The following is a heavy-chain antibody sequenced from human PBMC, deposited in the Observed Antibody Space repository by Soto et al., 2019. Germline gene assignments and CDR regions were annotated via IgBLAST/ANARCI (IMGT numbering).Heavy chain of an antibody. CDR3: ARGGGMYSISWPVGY. CDR1: GYTFTNYG. Sequence: GASVKVSCKASGYTFTNYGISWVRQAPGQGLEWMGWTSDYNGNTNYAQKFQGRVTLTTDTPTSTAYMELRSLRSDDTAVYYCARGGGMYSISWPVGYWGEGTLV. D-gene: IGHD6-13*01. J-gene: IGHJ4*02. V-gene: IGHV1-18*04. CDR2: TSDYNGNT.